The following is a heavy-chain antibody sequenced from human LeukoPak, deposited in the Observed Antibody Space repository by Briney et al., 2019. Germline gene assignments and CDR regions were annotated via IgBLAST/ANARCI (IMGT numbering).Heavy chain of an antibody. CDR2: ISSSSSTI. D-gene: IGHD2-21*01. CDR3: ARVGTEFHIDY. Sequence: PGGSLRLSCAASGFTFSSYSMNRVRQAPGKGLERVSYISSSSSTIYYADSVKGRFTISRDNAKNSLYLQMNSLRAEDTAVYYCARVGTEFHIDYWGQGTLVTVSS. CDR1: GFTFSSYS. V-gene: IGHV3-48*01. J-gene: IGHJ4*02.